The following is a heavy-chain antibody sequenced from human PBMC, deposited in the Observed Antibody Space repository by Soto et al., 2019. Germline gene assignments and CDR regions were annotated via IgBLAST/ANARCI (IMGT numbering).Heavy chain of an antibody. V-gene: IGHV4-34*01. CDR2: INHSGST. Sequence: PSETLSLTCAVYGGSFSGYYWSWIRQPPGKGLEWIGEINHSGSTNYNPSLKSRVTISVDTSKNQFSLKLSSVTAADTAVYYCAKSVYNWNDGFFDYWGQGTLVTVSS. D-gene: IGHD1-1*01. CDR3: AKSVYNWNDGFFDY. CDR1: GGSFSGYY. J-gene: IGHJ4*02.